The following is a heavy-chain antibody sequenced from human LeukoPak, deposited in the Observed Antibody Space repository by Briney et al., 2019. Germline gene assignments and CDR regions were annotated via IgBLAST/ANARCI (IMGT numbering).Heavy chain of an antibody. CDR2: ISSSGSTI. CDR1: RFTFSNAW. CDR3: ARLEYYYVSGNYYKLFDY. V-gene: IGHV3-48*02. Sequence: GGSLRLSCAASRFTFSNAWMSWVRQAPGKGLEWVSDISSSGSTIYFADSVKGRFTISRDNAKNSLYLQMNSLRDEDTAVYYCARLEYYYVSGNYYKLFDYWGQGTLVTVCS. J-gene: IGHJ4*02. D-gene: IGHD3-10*01.